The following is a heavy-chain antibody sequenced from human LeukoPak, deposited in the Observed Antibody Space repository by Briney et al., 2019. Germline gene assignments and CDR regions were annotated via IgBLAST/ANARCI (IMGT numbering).Heavy chain of an antibody. V-gene: IGHV3-74*01. D-gene: IGHD3-22*01. J-gene: IGHJ1*01. CDR1: GFTFSSYW. CDR2: VKSDGST. CDR3: ARAPSEIGGYYPEYFRH. Sequence: GGSLTLSCAASGFTFSSYWMHWVGEAPGKARVWVSRVKSDGSTNYADSVKGRFTISRDNAKNTVSLQMNSLRAEDTGVYYCARAPSEIGGYYPEYFRHWGQGTLVTVSS.